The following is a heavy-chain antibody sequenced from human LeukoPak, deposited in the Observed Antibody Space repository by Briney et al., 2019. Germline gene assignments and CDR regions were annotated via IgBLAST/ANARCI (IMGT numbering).Heavy chain of an antibody. CDR2: IIPIFGTA. Sequence: SVKISCKASGGTFSSYAISWVRQAPGQGLEWMGGIIPIFGTANYAQKFQGRVTITTDESTSTAYMELSSLRSEDTAVYYCARDETMTTVTTWPYYYYMDVWGKGTTVTVSS. D-gene: IGHD4-17*01. V-gene: IGHV1-69*05. CDR1: GGTFSSYA. CDR3: ARDETMTTVTTWPYYYYMDV. J-gene: IGHJ6*03.